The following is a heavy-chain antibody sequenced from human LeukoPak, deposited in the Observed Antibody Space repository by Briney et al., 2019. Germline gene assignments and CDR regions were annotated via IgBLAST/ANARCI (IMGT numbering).Heavy chain of an antibody. CDR3: ARVGYSSSWFFFNF. D-gene: IGHD6-13*01. CDR1: GISFSSYG. J-gene: IGHJ4*02. CDR2: LSSTGTT. V-gene: IGHV3-23*05. Sequence: GGSLRLSCAASGISFSSYGMSWVRQAPGKGLEWVSTLSSTGTTFYAGSGEGRFTISRANSENTLYLQMDSLRAADTALYYCARVGYSSSWFFFNFWGQGTLVTVSS.